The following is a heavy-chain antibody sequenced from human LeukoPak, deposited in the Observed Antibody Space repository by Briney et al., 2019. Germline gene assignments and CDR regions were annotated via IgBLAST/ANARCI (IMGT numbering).Heavy chain of an antibody. Sequence: ASLKGSCEASGYTFIGYYMHSGRAAPGQGLEWMGLINPSSGGTRYAQTFQGRVTMTRDKSISTAYMELSRLRADDTAVYYCARDVGAVATVDYWGQGTLVTVSS. CDR2: INPSSGGT. CDR3: ARDVGAVATVDY. D-gene: IGHD1-26*01. V-gene: IGHV1-2*02. CDR1: GYTFIGYY. J-gene: IGHJ4*02.